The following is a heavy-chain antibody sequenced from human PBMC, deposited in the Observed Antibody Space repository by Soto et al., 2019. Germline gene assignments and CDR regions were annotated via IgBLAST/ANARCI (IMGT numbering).Heavy chain of an antibody. V-gene: IGHV4-39*02. Sequence: SETLSLTCSVSGYSVTSSDYYWAWIRQPPGKGLEWIGSMFYSGLTYYNPSLKSRVTLSVDTSKNHFSVRLNSVTAADTAVYYCAPLSVSLSGPYGIHVWGQGTTVTVSS. CDR1: GYSVTSSDYY. D-gene: IGHD2-15*01. J-gene: IGHJ6*02. CDR2: MFYSGLT. CDR3: APLSVSLSGPYGIHV.